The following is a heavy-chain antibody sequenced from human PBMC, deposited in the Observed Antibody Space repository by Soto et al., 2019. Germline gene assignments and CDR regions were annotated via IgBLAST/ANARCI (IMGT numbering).Heavy chain of an antibody. CDR3: ARIGQLLVVPYMDV. CDR2: IFSNDEK. Sequence: KESGPALVKPTETLTLTCTVSGFSLSNARMGVSWIRQPPGKALEWLAHIFSNDEKSYSTSLKSRLTISKDTSKSQVVLSMTNMGPVDTATYYCARIGQLLVVPYMDVWGKGTTVTVSS. J-gene: IGHJ6*03. D-gene: IGHD5-18*01. CDR1: GFSLSNARMG. V-gene: IGHV2-26*01.